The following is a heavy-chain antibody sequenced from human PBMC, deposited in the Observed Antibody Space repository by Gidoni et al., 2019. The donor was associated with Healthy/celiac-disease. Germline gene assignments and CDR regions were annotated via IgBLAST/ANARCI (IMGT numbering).Heavy chain of an antibody. J-gene: IGHJ5*02. CDR2: IYPGDSDT. CDR1: GYSFTTYW. V-gene: IGHV5-51*03. CDR3: ARYGIAAAPQPAGWDP. Sequence: EVQLVQSGAAVKKPGESLKISCKVSGYSFTTYWIGWVRQMPGKGLEWMGIIYPGDSDTRYSPSFQGQVTISADKSISTAYLQWSSLKASDTAMYYCARYGIAAAPQPAGWDPWGQGTLVTISS. D-gene: IGHD6-13*01.